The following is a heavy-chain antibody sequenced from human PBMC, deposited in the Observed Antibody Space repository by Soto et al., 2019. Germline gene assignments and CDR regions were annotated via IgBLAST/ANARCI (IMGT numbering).Heavy chain of an antibody. CDR2: IYYSGST. V-gene: IGHV4-30-4*01. J-gene: IGHJ4*02. CDR3: ASDRSYYGSGTVDY. CDR1: GGSISSGDYY. Sequence: PSETLSLTCTVSGGSISSGDYYWSWIRQPPGKGLEWIGYIYYSGSTYYNPSLKSRVTISVDTSKNQFSLKLSSVTAADTAVYYCASDRSYYGSGTVDYWGQGTLVTVSS. D-gene: IGHD3-10*01.